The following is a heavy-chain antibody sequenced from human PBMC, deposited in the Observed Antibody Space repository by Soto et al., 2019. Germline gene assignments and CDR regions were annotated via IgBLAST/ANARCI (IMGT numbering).Heavy chain of an antibody. D-gene: IGHD2-2*02. V-gene: IGHV3-13*05. Sequence: GESLKISYATSGFNFRNFDMHWVRQVPGKGLEWVSAIGAARDPYYLGSVKGRFTISRENAKNSVYLQMNDLRAGDSAVYYCARAYTGRLPRRADYYYAMDVWGQGITVTVSS. CDR3: ARAYTGRLPRRADYYYAMDV. J-gene: IGHJ6*02. CDR2: IGAARDP. CDR1: GFNFRNFD.